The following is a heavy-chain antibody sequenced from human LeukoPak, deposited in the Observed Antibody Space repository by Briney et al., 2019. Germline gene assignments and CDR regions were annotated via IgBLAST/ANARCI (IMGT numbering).Heavy chain of an antibody. D-gene: IGHD3-22*01. CDR3: ARRPGDYYYDSSGTFDY. V-gene: IGHV4-4*02. CDR2: IYHSGST. CDR1: GGSVSSNNW. J-gene: IGHJ4*02. Sequence: SETLSLTCAVSGGSVSSNNWWGWVRQPPGKGLEWIGEIYHSGSTNYNPSLKSRVTISVDKSKNQFSLKLSSVTAADTAVYYCARRPGDYYYDSSGTFDYWGQGTLVTVSS.